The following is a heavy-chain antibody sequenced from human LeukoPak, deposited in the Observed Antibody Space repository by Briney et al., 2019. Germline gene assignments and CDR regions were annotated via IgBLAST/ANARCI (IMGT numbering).Heavy chain of an antibody. Sequence: GGSLRLSCSASGFTFSSYAMHWVRQAPGKGLEYVSAISSNGGSTYYADSVKGRFTISRDNSKNTLYLQMNSLRAEDTAVYYCARTAGSSDPFDYWGQGTLVTVSS. CDR2: ISSNGGST. CDR3: ARTAGSSDPFDY. J-gene: IGHJ4*02. D-gene: IGHD3-10*01. V-gene: IGHV3-64*04. CDR1: GFTFSSYA.